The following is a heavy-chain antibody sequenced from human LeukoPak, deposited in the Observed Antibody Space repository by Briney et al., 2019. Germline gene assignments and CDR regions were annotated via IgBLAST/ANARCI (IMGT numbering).Heavy chain of an antibody. V-gene: IGHV1-2*02. CDR1: GYTFTGYY. Sequence: GASVKVSCKASGYTFTGYYMHWVRQAPGQGLEWMGWINPNSGGTNYAQKFQGRVTMTRDTSISTAYMELSRLRSDDTAVYYCASGPILATTPNDAFDIWGQGAMVTVSS. CDR3: ASGPILATTPNDAFDI. J-gene: IGHJ3*02. CDR2: INPNSGGT. D-gene: IGHD5-12*01.